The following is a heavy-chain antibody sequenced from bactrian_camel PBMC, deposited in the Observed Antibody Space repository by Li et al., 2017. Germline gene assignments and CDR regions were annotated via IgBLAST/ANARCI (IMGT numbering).Heavy chain of an antibody. CDR2: INSDGSNT. CDR3: AKGAGPNDFGY. Sequence: VQLVESGGGLVQPGGSLRLSCTISGFSFSTPFMNWVRQAPGKGLEWISGINSDGSNTYYSDSAKGRFTISRDNAKNILYLQMNSLKSEDTALYYCAKGAGPNDFGYWGQGTQVTVS. CDR1: GFSFSTPF. V-gene: IGHV3S6*01. J-gene: IGHJ6*01. D-gene: IGHD1*01.